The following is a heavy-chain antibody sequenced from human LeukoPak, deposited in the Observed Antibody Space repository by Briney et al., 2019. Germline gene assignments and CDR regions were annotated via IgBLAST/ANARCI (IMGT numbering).Heavy chain of an antibody. V-gene: IGHV3-21*01. CDR1: GFTFSSYS. J-gene: IGHJ5*02. D-gene: IGHD3-10*01. Sequence: GGSRRLSCAASGFTFSSYSMNWLRQAPGKGLEWVSSISSSSSYIYYADSVKGRFTISRDNAKNSLYLQMNSLRAEDTAVYYCASGHGYYGSQSWFDPWGQGTLVTVSS. CDR2: ISSSSSYI. CDR3: ASGHGYYGSQSWFDP.